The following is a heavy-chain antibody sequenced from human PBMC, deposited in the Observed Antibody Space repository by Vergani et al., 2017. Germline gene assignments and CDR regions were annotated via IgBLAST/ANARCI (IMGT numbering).Heavy chain of an antibody. Sequence: QVQLVESGGGVVQPGRSLRLSCAASGFTFSTYGIHWVRQTPGKGLEWVAVIWYDGSNKYYADSVKGRFTISRDNSKNTLYLQMNSLGAEDTAVYYCARDPSDNTRSNYFDYWGQGTLVTVSA. CDR2: IWYDGSNK. V-gene: IGHV3-33*01. D-gene: IGHD2-2*01. CDR3: ARDPSDNTRSNYFDY. CDR1: GFTFSTYG. J-gene: IGHJ4*02.